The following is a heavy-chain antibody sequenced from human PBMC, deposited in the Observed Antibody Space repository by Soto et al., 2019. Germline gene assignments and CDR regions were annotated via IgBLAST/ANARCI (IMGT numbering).Heavy chain of an antibody. CDR1: GFTFSSFG. CDR3: AKVGRGNGDYWYFDL. D-gene: IGHD4-17*01. Sequence: GGSLRLSCAASGFTFSSFGMSWVRQAPWKGLEWVSSISGSGGDTHYADSVKGRFTISRDNSKITLYLQMNSLRADDTAVYFCAKVGRGNGDYWYFDLWGRGTL. J-gene: IGHJ2*01. CDR2: ISGSGGDT. V-gene: IGHV3-23*01.